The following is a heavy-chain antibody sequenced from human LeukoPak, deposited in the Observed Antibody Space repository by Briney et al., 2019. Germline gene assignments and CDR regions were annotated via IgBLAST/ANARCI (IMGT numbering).Heavy chain of an antibody. CDR3: AREYCSGGSCYSDY. Sequence: SETLSLTCTVSGGSISSYYWSWIRQPPGKGLEWIGYIYYSGSTNYNPSLKSRVTISVDTSKYQFSLKLSSVTAADTAVYYCAREYCSGGSCYSDYWGQGTLVTVSS. CDR2: IYYSGST. J-gene: IGHJ4*02. CDR1: GGSISSYY. D-gene: IGHD2-15*01. V-gene: IGHV4-59*01.